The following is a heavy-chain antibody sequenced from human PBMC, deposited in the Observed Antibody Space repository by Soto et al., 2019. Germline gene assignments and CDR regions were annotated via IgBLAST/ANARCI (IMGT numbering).Heavy chain of an antibody. CDR1: GDSVTSGSHY. D-gene: IGHD5-12*01. Sequence: SETLSLTCTVSGDSVTSGSHYWRWIRQPPGQGLEYIGYIFYSENTSYHPSLKSRVTISVDTSKNQFSLKLSSVTAADTALYYCARVRVEMATIGYYYSYGVDVWGQGTTVTVSS. V-gene: IGHV4-61*01. CDR2: IFYSENT. CDR3: ARVRVEMATIGYYYSYGVDV. J-gene: IGHJ6*02.